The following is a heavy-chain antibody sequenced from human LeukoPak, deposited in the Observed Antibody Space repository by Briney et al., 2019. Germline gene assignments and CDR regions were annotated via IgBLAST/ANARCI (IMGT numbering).Heavy chain of an antibody. CDR3: AREKFDS. Sequence: GRSLRLSCAASGFAFSNFAMHWVRQAPGKGLEWVAVVSYEGTIKYYADSAKGRFTTSRDNSGNIISLQMNNLTTDDTATYYCAREKFDSWGQGALVTVS. CDR1: GFAFSNFA. V-gene: IGHV3-30*14. J-gene: IGHJ5*01. CDR2: VSYEGTIK.